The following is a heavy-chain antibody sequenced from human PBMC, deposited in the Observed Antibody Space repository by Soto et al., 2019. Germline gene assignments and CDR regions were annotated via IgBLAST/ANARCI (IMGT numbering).Heavy chain of an antibody. Sequence: GGSLRLSCAVSGFTFSRCWMGWVRQAPGRGLEWVANIQQDGSEKYYVDSVKGRFTMSKDNVKNSLYLQMNSLGAEDTAVYYCARVRYGGYSYYFDYWGQGALVTVSS. CDR3: ARVRYGGYSYYFDY. CDR1: GFTFSRCW. CDR2: IQQDGSEK. V-gene: IGHV3-7*03. J-gene: IGHJ4*02. D-gene: IGHD4-17*01.